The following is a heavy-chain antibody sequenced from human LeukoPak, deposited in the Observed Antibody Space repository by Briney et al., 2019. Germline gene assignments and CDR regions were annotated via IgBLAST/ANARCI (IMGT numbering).Heavy chain of an antibody. CDR1: GFTFSSYA. Sequence: GGSLRLSCAASGFTFSSYAMSWVRQAPGKGLEWVSAISGSGGSTYYADSVKGRFTISGDNSKNTLYLQMNSLRAEDTAVYYCAKARDYDFWSGYSSYFDYWGQGTLVTVSS. V-gene: IGHV3-23*01. CDR2: ISGSGGST. D-gene: IGHD3-3*01. CDR3: AKARDYDFWSGYSSYFDY. J-gene: IGHJ4*02.